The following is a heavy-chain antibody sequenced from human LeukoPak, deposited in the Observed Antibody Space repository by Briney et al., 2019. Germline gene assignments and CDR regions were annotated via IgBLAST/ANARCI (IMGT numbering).Heavy chain of an antibody. V-gene: IGHV3-49*04. D-gene: IGHD6-13*01. J-gene: IGHJ4*02. CDR3: TRDFSGGIPAAGTNY. CDR1: GFTFGDYT. Sequence: PGGSLRLSCAASGFTFGDYTMSWVRQAPGKGLEWVGFIRSKAYGGTTEYAASVKGRFTISRDDSKSIAYLQMNSLKIEDTAVYYCTRDFSGGIPAAGTNYWGQGTLITVSS. CDR2: IRSKAYGGTT.